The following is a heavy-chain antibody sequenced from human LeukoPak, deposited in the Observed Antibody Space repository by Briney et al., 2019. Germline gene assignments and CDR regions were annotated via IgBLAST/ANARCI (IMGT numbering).Heavy chain of an antibody. V-gene: IGHV1-69*04. CDR2: IIPILGIA. D-gene: IGHD6-6*01. J-gene: IGHJ5*02. CDR3: ARDQVPSIAARPWNNWFDP. Sequence: SVKVSCKASGGAFSSYAISWVRQAPGQGLEWMGGIIPILGIANYAQKFQGRVTITADKSTSTAYMELSSLRSEDTAVYYCARDQVPSIAARPWNNWFDPWGQGTLVTVSS. CDR1: GGAFSSYA.